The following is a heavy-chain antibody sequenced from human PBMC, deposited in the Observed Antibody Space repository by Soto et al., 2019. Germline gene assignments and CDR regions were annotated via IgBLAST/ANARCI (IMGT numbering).Heavy chain of an antibody. CDR3: ARVGYSDSSGYSKRSFDY. D-gene: IGHD3-22*01. Sequence: PSETLSLTCTVSGGSVSSGSYYWSWIRQPPGKGLEWIGYIYYSGSTNYNPSLKSRVTISGDTSKNQFSLKLSSVTAADTAVYYCARVGYSDSSGYSKRSFDYWGEGTLVTVSS. J-gene: IGHJ4*02. V-gene: IGHV4-61*01. CDR1: GGSVSSGSYY. CDR2: IYYSGST.